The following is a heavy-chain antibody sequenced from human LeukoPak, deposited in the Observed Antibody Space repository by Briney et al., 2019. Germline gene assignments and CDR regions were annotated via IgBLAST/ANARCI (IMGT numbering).Heavy chain of an antibody. V-gene: IGHV4-59*06. J-gene: IGHJ6*02. Sequence: SETLSLTCTVSGGSISSYYWSWIRQPPGKGLEWIGYIYYSGSTYYNPSLKSRVTISVDTSKNQFSLKLSSVTAADTAVYYCARDRAYYDSSGYYYSPDYYGMDVWGQGTTVTVSS. CDR2: IYYSGST. D-gene: IGHD3-22*01. CDR1: GGSISSYY. CDR3: ARDRAYYDSSGYYYSPDYYGMDV.